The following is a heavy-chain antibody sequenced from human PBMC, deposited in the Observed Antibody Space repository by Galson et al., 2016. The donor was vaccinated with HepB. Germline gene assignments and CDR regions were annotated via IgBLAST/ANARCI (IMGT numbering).Heavy chain of an antibody. J-gene: IGHJ6*02. Sequence: QSGAEVKKPGESLRISCQGSTVNFIRYWISWVRQMPGKGLEWMGIIYPADSDTRYSPSFQGRVRISADKAIRTAYLQISSLQASDNAIYYCARVQEQLPTRYYYYGLDVWGQGTTVTVS. CDR1: TVNFIRYW. D-gene: IGHD5-24*01. CDR3: ARVQEQLPTRYYYYGLDV. CDR2: IYPADSDT. V-gene: IGHV5-51*01.